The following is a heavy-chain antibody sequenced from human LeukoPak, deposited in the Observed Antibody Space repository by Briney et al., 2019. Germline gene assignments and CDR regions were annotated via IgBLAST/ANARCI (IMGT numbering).Heavy chain of an antibody. CDR2: IWYDGSNK. J-gene: IGHJ4*02. Sequence: GGSLRLSCAASGFTFSSYGMHWVRQAPGKGLEWVAVIWYDGSNKYYADSVKGRFTISRDRSQNTLYLQMNSLRAEDTAVYYCARGAVSTFARFDSWGQGTLVSVSS. D-gene: IGHD2/OR15-2a*01. V-gene: IGHV3-33*01. CDR3: ARGAVSTFARFDS. CDR1: GFTFSSYG.